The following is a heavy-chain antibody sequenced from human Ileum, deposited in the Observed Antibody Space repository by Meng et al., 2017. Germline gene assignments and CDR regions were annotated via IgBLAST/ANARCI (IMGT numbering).Heavy chain of an antibody. Sequence: QVQVVPAGAEVKKTGAPVTVSCKVSGYTFTGHYMHWVRQAPGQGLEWMGRINPNSGGTNYAQKLQGRVTMTRDTSISTAYMELSRLRSDDTAVYYCARGQNYDYVWGHWGQGTLVTVSS. D-gene: IGHD3-16*01. CDR3: ARGQNYDYVWGH. V-gene: IGHV1-2*06. CDR2: INPNSGGT. CDR1: GYTFTGHY. J-gene: IGHJ4*02.